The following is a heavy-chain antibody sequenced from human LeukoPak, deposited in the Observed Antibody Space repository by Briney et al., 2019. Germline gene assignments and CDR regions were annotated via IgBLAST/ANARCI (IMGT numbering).Heavy chain of an antibody. Sequence: GSSLRLSCAASGFTFSNYGMHWVRQAPGKGLEWVAVISYDGSTKYYADSVKGRFTISRDNSENTLHLQMNSLRGEDTAVYYCAKQWDPDYWGQGTLVTVSS. CDR3: AKQWDPDY. CDR1: GFTFSNYG. D-gene: IGHD1-26*01. CDR2: ISYDGSTK. V-gene: IGHV3-30*18. J-gene: IGHJ4*02.